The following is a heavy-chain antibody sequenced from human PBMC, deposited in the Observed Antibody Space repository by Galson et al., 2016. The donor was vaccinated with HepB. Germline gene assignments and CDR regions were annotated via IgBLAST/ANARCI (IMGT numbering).Heavy chain of an antibody. Sequence: WIRQAPGKGLVWLARISAIGNSITYADSVKGRFTISRDNAKNTVYLQMSSLRAEDTAVYYCAKAMAGKDVFDIWGQGTMVTVSS. CDR2: ISAIGNSI. J-gene: IGHJ3*02. V-gene: IGHV3-74*01. D-gene: IGHD2-8*01. CDR3: AKAMAGKDVFDI.